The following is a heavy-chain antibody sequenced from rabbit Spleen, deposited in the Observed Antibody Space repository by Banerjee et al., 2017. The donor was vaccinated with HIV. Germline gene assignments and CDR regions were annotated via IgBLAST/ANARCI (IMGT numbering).Heavy chain of an antibody. CDR3: ARDTATSFSSYGMDL. J-gene: IGHJ6*01. CDR1: GFSFNSGYD. D-gene: IGHD1-1*01. CDR2: AYAGSSGST. V-gene: IGHV1S45*01. Sequence: QEQLEESGGGLVKPGASLTLTCKASGFSFNSGYDMCWVRQAPGKGLEWVACAYAGSSGSTYSATWAKGRFTVSKTSSTTVTLQMTSLTAADTATYFCARDTATSFSSYGMDLWGQGTLVTVS.